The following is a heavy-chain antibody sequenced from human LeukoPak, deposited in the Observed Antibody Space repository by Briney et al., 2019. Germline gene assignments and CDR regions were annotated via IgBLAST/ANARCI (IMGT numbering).Heavy chain of an antibody. J-gene: IGHJ4*02. V-gene: IGHV1-3*01. CDR1: GYTFTSYG. Sequence: ASVKVSCKASGYTFTSYGISWVRQAPGQRLEWMGWINAGNGDTKYSQKFQGRVTITRDTYASTAYMELSSLRSEDTAVYYCAREGFYYDISHWGQGTLVTVSS. CDR2: INAGNGDT. CDR3: AREGFYYDISH. D-gene: IGHD3-9*01.